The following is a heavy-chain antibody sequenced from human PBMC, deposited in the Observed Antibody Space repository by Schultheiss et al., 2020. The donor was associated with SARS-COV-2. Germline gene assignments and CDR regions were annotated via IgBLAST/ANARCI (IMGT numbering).Heavy chain of an antibody. D-gene: IGHD2-15*01. V-gene: IGHV1-2*02. Sequence: ASVKVSCKASGFAFTSYGISWVRQAPGQGLEWMGWISAYSGGTNYAQKFQGRVTMTRDTSISTAYMELSRLRSDDTAVYYCARGRGGSSAYGMDVWGQGTTVTVSS. J-gene: IGHJ6*02. CDR3: ARGRGGSSAYGMDV. CDR2: ISAYSGGT. CDR1: GFAFTSYG.